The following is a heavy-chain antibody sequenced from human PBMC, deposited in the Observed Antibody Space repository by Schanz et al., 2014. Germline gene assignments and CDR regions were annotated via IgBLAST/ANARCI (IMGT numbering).Heavy chain of an antibody. CDR1: GGTFSRLT. D-gene: IGHD6-13*01. J-gene: IGHJ4*02. CDR3: ASSGAGYSSSWDFDY. Sequence: QVQLVHSGADVKKPGSSVRVSCKASGGTFSRLTFSWVRQAPGQGLEWMGRIISILGIPNYAQKFQGRLTMTTDTSTSTAYMELSSLRSEDTAVYYCASSGAGYSSSWDFDYWGQGTLVTVSS. CDR2: IISILGIP. V-gene: IGHV1-69*02.